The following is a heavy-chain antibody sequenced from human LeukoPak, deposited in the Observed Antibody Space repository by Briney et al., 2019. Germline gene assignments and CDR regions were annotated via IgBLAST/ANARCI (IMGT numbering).Heavy chain of an antibody. CDR1: GFTFNNFG. Sequence: GGSLRLSCAASGFTFNNFGMHWVRQAPGKGLEWVAVISAGGSTKYYADSVKGRFTISRDNPKNTLSLQMDSLRAEDSAVYYCAREAYYASGSYYNHWGQGTLVTVSS. V-gene: IGHV3-30*03. J-gene: IGHJ4*02. D-gene: IGHD3-10*01. CDR3: AREAYYASGSYYNH. CDR2: ISAGGSTK.